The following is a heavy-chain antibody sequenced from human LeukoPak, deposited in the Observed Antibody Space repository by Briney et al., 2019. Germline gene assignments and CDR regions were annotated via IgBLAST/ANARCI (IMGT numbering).Heavy chain of an antibody. CDR2: IYYSGST. CDR1: GGSISSSSYY. CDR3: ARPKSPLGAFDI. J-gene: IGHJ3*02. Sequence: SETLSLTCTVSGGSISSSSYYWGWIRQPPGKGLEWIGSIYYSGSTYYNPSLKSRVTISVDTSKNQFSLKLSSVTAADTAVYYCARPKSPLGAFDIWGQGTMVTASS. D-gene: IGHD3-16*01. V-gene: IGHV4-39*01.